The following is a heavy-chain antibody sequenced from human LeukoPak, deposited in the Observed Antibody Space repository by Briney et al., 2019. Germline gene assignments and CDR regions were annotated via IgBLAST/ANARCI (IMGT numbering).Heavy chain of an antibody. D-gene: IGHD2-21*01. J-gene: IGHJ4*02. V-gene: IGHV3-21*01. CDR3: ARDRVNIVVVSASEY. CDR2: ITSTSSNI. Sequence: GGSLRLSCAASEFTFSSHAMIWVRQAPGKGLEWVSSITSTSSNIFYTDSVKGRFTISRDNAKSSLYLQMNSLRAEDTAVYYCARDRVNIVVVSASEYWGQGTLVTVSS. CDR1: EFTFSSHA.